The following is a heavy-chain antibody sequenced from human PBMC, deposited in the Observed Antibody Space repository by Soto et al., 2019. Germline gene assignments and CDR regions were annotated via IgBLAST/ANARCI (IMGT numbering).Heavy chain of an antibody. CDR2: MSGSGGST. D-gene: IGHD6-6*01. CDR3: AKDLIRTSSGRTFDY. V-gene: IGHV3-23*01. J-gene: IGHJ4*02. Sequence: EVQLLESGGGLVQPGGSLRLSCAASGFTFSSYAVSWVRQAPGKGLDWVSGMSGSGGSTYYADSVKGRFTISRDNSKNTLYLQMNSLRAEDTAIYFCAKDLIRTSSGRTFDYWGQGTLVTVSS. CDR1: GFTFSSYA.